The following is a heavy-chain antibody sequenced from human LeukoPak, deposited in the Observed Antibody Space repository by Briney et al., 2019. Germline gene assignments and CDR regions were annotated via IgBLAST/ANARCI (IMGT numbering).Heavy chain of an antibody. J-gene: IGHJ6*04. V-gene: IGHV3-21*01. CDR2: ISSSSSYI. Sequence: GGSLRLSCAASGFTFSSYSMNWVRQAPGKGLEWVSSISSSSSYIYYADSVKGRFTISRDNAKNSLYLQMNSLRVEDTAVYYCARDSAAIMDVWGKGTTVTVSS. D-gene: IGHD2-2*02. CDR3: ARDSAAIMDV. CDR1: GFTFSSYS.